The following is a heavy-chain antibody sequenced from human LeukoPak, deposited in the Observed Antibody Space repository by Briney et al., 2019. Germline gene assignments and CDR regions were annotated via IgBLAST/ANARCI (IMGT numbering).Heavy chain of an antibody. J-gene: IGHJ5*02. CDR3: AKDRTYGTSWYGCSPS. CDR1: GFTFDDYA. Sequence: PGGSLRLSCAASGFTFDDYAMHWVRQAPGKGLEWVSGISWNSGSIGYADSVKGRFTISRDNAKNSLYLQMNSLRAEDTAVYYCAKDRTYGTSWYGCSPSWGQGTLVTVSS. D-gene: IGHD6-13*01. CDR2: ISWNSGSI. V-gene: IGHV3-9*01.